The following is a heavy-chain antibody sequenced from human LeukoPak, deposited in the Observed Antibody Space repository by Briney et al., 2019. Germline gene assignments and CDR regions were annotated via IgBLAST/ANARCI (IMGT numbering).Heavy chain of an antibody. CDR1: GFIFNDYA. V-gene: IGHV3-9*01. J-gene: IGHJ4*02. Sequence: GGSLRLSCTASGFIFNDYAMHWVRQAPGKGLEWVSSITWNSVGKGYADSVKGRFTISRDDSKNTLYLQMNSLRAEDTAVYYCAKLGSGWYYFDYWGQGTLVTVSS. CDR3: AKLGSGWYYFDY. D-gene: IGHD6-19*01. CDR2: ITWNSVGK.